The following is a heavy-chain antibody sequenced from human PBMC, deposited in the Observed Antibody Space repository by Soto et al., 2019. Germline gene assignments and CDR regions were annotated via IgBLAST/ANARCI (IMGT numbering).Heavy chain of an antibody. D-gene: IGHD1-1*01. CDR2: INERGGST. J-gene: IGHJ3*02. Sequence: EVQLLESGGGLVQPGGSLRLSCADSGFTFSTYALSWVRQAPGKGLEWVSAINERGGSTYYADSVKGRFTISRDNSKKTLYLQMNSLRAEDTAVYYCAKDKSGTTAFDIWGQGTMVTVSS. CDR1: GFTFSTYA. V-gene: IGHV3-23*01. CDR3: AKDKSGTTAFDI.